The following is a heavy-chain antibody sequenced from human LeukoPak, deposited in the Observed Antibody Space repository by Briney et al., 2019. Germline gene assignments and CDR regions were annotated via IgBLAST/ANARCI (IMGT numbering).Heavy chain of an antibody. CDR2: ISYDGTNK. J-gene: IGHJ4*02. D-gene: IGHD6-13*01. V-gene: IGHV3-30*04. CDR1: GFTFSTYA. CDR3: AKDRPTVYSSSWLHFLDS. Sequence: PGRSLRLSCAASGFTFSTYAMHWVRQAPGKGLEWAALISYDGTNKQYADSVKGRFTISRDNSKNTLYLQMNSLRADDTAVYYCAKDRPTVYSSSWLHFLDSWGQGTLVTVSS.